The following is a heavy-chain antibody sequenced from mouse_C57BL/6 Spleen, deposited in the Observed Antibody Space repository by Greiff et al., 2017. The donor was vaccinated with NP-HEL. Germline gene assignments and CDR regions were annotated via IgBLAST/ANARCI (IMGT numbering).Heavy chain of an antibody. CDR2: IWWDDGK. V-gene: IGHV8-8*01. CDR3: ARYWDLYFDY. CDR1: GFSLSTFGMG. D-gene: IGHD4-1*01. J-gene: IGHJ2*01. Sequence: QVTLKVSGPGILQPSQTLSLTCSFSGFSLSTFGMGVGWTRQPPGKGLEWLAHIWWDDGKYYNPALKSQLTISKDTSKNPVFLKIANVDTADTATYYCARYWDLYFDYWGQGTTLTVSS.